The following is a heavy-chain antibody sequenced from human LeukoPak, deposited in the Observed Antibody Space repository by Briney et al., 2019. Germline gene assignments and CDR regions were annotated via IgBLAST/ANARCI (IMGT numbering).Heavy chain of an antibody. V-gene: IGHV1-2*02. J-gene: IGHJ4*02. CDR3: ARSPPIWNYVDYFDY. Sequence: ASVKVSCKASGYTFTAYYLNWVRQAPGQGLEWLGWIHPSSGVAKLPQRFQGRVTMARATSITTAYMELSSLRSDDTAVYYCARSPPIWNYVDYFDYWGQGVLVSVSS. CDR1: GYTFTAYY. CDR2: IHPSSGVA. D-gene: IGHD1-7*01.